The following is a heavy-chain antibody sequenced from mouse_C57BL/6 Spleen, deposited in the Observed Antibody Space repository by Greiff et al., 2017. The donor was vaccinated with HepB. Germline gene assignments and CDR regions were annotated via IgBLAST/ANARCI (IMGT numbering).Heavy chain of an antibody. CDR3: ARSYYGSSYGAWFAY. J-gene: IGHJ3*01. Sequence: QVQLQQPGAELVKPGASVKLSCKASGYTFTRYWMHWVKPRPGRGLEWIGRIDPNSGGTKYNEKFKSKATLTVDKPSSTAYMQLSSLTSEDSAVYYCARSYYGSSYGAWFAYWGQGTLVTVSA. D-gene: IGHD1-1*01. CDR2: IDPNSGGT. CDR1: GYTFTRYW. V-gene: IGHV1-72*01.